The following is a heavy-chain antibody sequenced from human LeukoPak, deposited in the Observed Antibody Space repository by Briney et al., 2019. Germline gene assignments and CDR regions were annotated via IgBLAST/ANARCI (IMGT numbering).Heavy chain of an antibody. CDR1: GFTFSSFA. J-gene: IGHJ4*02. Sequence: GGSLRLSCAASGFTFSSFAMHWVRQAPGKGLEYLSAIYSDGSRTYYADSVKGRFTISRDNSKDTLYFEMSSLRVEDTAVYYCVKSPGSGWPVWGQGTLLTVSS. CDR3: VKSPGSGWPV. V-gene: IGHV3-64D*06. D-gene: IGHD6-19*01. CDR2: IYSDGSRT.